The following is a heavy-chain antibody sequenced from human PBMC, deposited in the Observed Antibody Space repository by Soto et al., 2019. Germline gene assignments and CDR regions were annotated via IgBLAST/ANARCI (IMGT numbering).Heavy chain of an antibody. V-gene: IGHV1-69*06. CDR2: VIPSFGTA. Sequence: QEQLVQSGAEVKKPGSSVKVSCKAAGGTFSDFAITWVRQAPGQGLEWMGGVIPSFGTANYAQKFQGRVTFTADKSTRTAYRELSSLRSEDTAVYYCAREKGSPMIYWYFDLWGRGTLVTVSS. J-gene: IGHJ2*01. D-gene: IGHD3-16*01. CDR1: GGTFSDFA. CDR3: AREKGSPMIYWYFDL.